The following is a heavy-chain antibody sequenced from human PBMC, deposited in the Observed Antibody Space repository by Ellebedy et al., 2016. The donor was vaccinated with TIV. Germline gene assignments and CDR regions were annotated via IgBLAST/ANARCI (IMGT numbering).Heavy chain of an antibody. CDR3: GWFGDLGG. J-gene: IGHJ4*02. CDR2: KKEDGTEK. D-gene: IGHD3-10*01. V-gene: IGHV3-7*01. CDR1: GFTFSDYW. Sequence: GESLKISCAASGFTFSDYWMNWVRQAPGKGLEWVANKKEDGTEKYYADSVKGRFSVSRDNARNSTYLQMDGLRVEDTAVYYCGWFGDLGGWGQGTLVTVSA.